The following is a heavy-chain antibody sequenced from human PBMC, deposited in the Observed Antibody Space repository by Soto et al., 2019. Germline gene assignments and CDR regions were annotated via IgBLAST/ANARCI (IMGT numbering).Heavy chain of an antibody. CDR1: GYTFTSYD. D-gene: IGHD2-2*01. CDR3: ARVDRYCSSTSCYYYYGMDV. Sequence: ASVKVSCKASGYTFTSYDINWVRQATGQGLEWMGWMNPNSGNTGYAQKFQGRVTMTGNTSISTAYMELSSLRSEDTAVYYCARVDRYCSSTSCYYYYGMDVWGQGTTGTFSS. CDR2: MNPNSGNT. V-gene: IGHV1-8*01. J-gene: IGHJ6*02.